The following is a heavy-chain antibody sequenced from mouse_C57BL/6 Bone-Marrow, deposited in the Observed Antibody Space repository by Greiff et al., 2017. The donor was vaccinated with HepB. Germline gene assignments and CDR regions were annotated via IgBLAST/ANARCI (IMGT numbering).Heavy chain of an antibody. V-gene: IGHV1-63*01. CDR3: ARVLYYGSSPYFDY. Sequence: QVQLQQSGAELVRPGTSVKMSCKASGYTFTNYWIGWAKQRPGHGLEWIGDIYPGGGYTNYNEKFKGKATLTADKSSSTAYMQFRSLTSEDSAIYYCARVLYYGSSPYFDYWGQGTTLTVSS. J-gene: IGHJ2*01. CDR1: GYTFTNYW. D-gene: IGHD1-1*01. CDR2: IYPGGGYT.